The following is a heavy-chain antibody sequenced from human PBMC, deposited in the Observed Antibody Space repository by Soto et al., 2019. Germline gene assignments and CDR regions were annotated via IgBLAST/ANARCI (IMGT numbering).Heavy chain of an antibody. V-gene: IGHV4-34*01. CDR1: GGSFSGYY. CDR3: AQDTYYHDTSGYYVFAY. J-gene: IGHJ4*02. D-gene: IGHD3-22*01. CDR2: INHSGST. Sequence: SETLSLTCAVYGGSFSGYYWTWIRQPPGTGLEWIGEINHSGSTNYNPSLKSRVTISVDTSKNALYLQMNSLRAEDTAVYYCAQDTYYHDTSGYYVFAYWGQGTLVTVSS.